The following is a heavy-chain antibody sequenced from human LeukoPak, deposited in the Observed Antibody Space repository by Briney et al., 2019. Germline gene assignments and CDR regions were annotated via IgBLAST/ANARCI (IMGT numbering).Heavy chain of an antibody. D-gene: IGHD2-2*01. V-gene: IGHV1-69*04. CDR2: IIPILGIA. J-gene: IGHJ4*02. Sequence: ASVTVSFKASGGTFSSYAISWVRQAPGQGLEWMGRIIPILGIANYAQKFQGRVTITADKSTSTAYMELSSLRSEDTAVYYCARSEGGERVPAALDYWGQGTLVTVSS. CDR3: ARSEGGERVPAALDY. CDR1: GGTFSSYA.